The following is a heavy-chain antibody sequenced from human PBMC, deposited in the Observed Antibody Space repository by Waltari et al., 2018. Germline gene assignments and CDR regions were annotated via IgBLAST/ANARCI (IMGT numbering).Heavy chain of an antibody. Sequence: VQLVQSGAAVMKPGASVKVSCRASGCTFTSYAMHWVRQAPGQRLEWMGWINAGNGNTKYSQKFQGRVTITSDTSASTAYMELSSLRSEDTAVYYCARREISSWYDYWGQGTLVTVSS. CDR2: INAGNGNT. CDR1: GCTFTSYA. J-gene: IGHJ4*02. CDR3: ARREISSWYDY. V-gene: IGHV1-3*01. D-gene: IGHD6-13*01.